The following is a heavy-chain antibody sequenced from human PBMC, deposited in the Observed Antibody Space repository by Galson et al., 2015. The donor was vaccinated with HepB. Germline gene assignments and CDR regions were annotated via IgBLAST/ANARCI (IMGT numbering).Heavy chain of an antibody. CDR3: AKDGGSGLRYLEWVVSGNYFDH. CDR2: VSFGGNNI. V-gene: IGHV3-30*04. CDR1: GFTFSDHA. J-gene: IGHJ4*02. Sequence: SLRLSCAASGFTFSDHAMHWVRQAPGKGLEWVAVVSFGGNNIYYADPVKGRFTVSRENSKNMLYLQMNSLRLEDTAIYYCAKDGGSGLRYLEWVVSGNYFDHWGQGSLVTVSS. D-gene: IGHD3-3*01.